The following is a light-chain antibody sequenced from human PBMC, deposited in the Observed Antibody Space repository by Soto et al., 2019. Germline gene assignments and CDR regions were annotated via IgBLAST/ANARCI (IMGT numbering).Light chain of an antibody. CDR2: KIS. V-gene: IGKV2-30*02. J-gene: IGKJ1*01. Sequence: DVVMTQSPLSLPVTLGQPASISCKSSQRLVHTDGNIYLDWFQQRPGQSPRRLIYKISNRDFGVPDRFSGSGSGTDFTPKISRVEAEDVGVYYCMQATHWPWTFGQGTKVDIK. CDR1: QRLVHTDGNIY. CDR3: MQATHWPWT.